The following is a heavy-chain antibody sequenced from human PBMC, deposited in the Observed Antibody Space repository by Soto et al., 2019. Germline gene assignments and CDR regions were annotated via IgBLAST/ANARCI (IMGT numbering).Heavy chain of an antibody. CDR2: IYYSGST. Sequence: QLQLQESGPGLVKPSETLSLTCTVSGGSISSSSYYWGWIRQPPGKGLEWIGSIYYSGSTYYNPSLKSRVTISVDTSKNQFSLKLSSVTAADTAVYYCARHGDEGFGEFTFDYWGQGTLVTVSS. D-gene: IGHD3-10*01. CDR3: ARHGDEGFGEFTFDY. CDR1: GGSISSSSYY. V-gene: IGHV4-39*01. J-gene: IGHJ4*02.